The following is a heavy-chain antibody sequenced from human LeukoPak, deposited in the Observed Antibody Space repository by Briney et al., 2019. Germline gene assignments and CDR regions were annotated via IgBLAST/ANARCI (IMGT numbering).Heavy chain of an antibody. CDR1: GASFSGYY. V-gene: IGHV4-34*01. CDR2: INHSGST. J-gene: IGHJ3*02. CDR3: ARGRKYYYGSGSPWAFDI. D-gene: IGHD3-10*01. Sequence: SETLSLTCAVYGASFSGYYWSWIRQPPGKGLEWIGEINHSGSTNYNPSLKSRVTISVDTSKNQFSLKLSSVTAADTAVYHCARGRKYYYGSGSPWAFDIWGQGTMVTVSS.